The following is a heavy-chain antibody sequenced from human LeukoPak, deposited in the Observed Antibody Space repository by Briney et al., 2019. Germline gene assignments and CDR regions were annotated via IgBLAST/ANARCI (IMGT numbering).Heavy chain of an antibody. CDR1: GFTFSSYA. CDR2: ISGSGGST. Sequence: GGSLGLSCAASGFTFSSYAMSWVRQAPGKGLEWVSAISGSGGSTYYADSVKGRFTISRDNSKNTLYLQMNSLRAEDTAVYYCAKDQDVVVIHSSLDYWGQGTLVTVPS. V-gene: IGHV3-23*01. J-gene: IGHJ4*02. D-gene: IGHD3-22*01. CDR3: AKDQDVVVIHSSLDY.